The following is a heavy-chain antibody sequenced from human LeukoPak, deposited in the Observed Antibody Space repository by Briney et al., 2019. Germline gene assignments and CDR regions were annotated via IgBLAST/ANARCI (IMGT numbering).Heavy chain of an antibody. J-gene: IGHJ3*02. Sequence: GGSLRLSCAASGFTVSSNYMSWVRQAPGKGLEWVSVIYSGGSTYYADSMKGRFTISRDNSKNTLYLQMNSLRAEDTAVYYCARGGVSHIVVVTAPGAFDIWGQGTMVTVSS. CDR3: ARGGVSHIVVVTAPGAFDI. CDR2: IYSGGST. CDR1: GFTVSSNY. D-gene: IGHD2-21*02. V-gene: IGHV3-53*01.